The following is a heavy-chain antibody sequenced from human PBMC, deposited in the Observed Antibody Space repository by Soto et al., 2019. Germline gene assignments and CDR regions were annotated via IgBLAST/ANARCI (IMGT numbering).Heavy chain of an antibody. J-gene: IGHJ4*02. CDR3: ATLGVDRRYYFDY. CDR1: GFTFSSYE. CDR2: ISSSGSTI. D-gene: IGHD1-26*01. Sequence: GGSLRLSCAASGFTFSSYEMNWVRQAPGKGLEWVSYISSSGSTIYYADSVKGRFTISRDNAKNSLYLQMNSLRAEDTAVYYCATLGVDRRYYFDYWGQGTLVTVSS. V-gene: IGHV3-48*03.